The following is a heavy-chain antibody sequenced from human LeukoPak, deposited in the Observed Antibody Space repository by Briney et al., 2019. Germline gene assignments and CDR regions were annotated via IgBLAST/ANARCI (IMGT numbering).Heavy chain of an antibody. CDR1: GGSISSYY. J-gene: IGHJ4*02. D-gene: IGHD1-26*01. CDR3: ARSGGEQVDY. CDR2: IYYSGRT. V-gene: IGHV4-59*01. Sequence: SETLSLTCTVSGGSISSYYWSWIRQPPGKGLEWIGYIYYSGRTNHNPSLKSRLTISVDTSKNPFSLKLSSVTAADTAVYSCARSGGEQVDYWGQGPLVTVSS.